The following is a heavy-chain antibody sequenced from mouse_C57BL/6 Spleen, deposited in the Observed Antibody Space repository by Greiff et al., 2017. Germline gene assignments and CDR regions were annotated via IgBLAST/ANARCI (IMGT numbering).Heavy chain of an antibody. CDR1: GFNIKDDY. Sequence: VQLQQSGAELVRPGASVKLSCTASGFNIKDDYMHWVKQRPEQGLEWIGWIDPENGDTEYASKFQGKATITADTSSNTAYLQLSSLTSEDTAVYYCTKKREDSSGYWFAYWGQGTLVTVSA. CDR2: IDPENGDT. V-gene: IGHV14-4*01. CDR3: TKKREDSSGYWFAY. J-gene: IGHJ3*01. D-gene: IGHD3-2*02.